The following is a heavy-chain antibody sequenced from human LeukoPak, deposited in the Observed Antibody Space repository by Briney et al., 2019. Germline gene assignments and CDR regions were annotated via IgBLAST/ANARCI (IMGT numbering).Heavy chain of an antibody. J-gene: IGHJ5*01. Sequence: GGSLRLSCAASGFTFSTYGVYWVRQAPGKGREGVSVIYSGGSTYYADSVKGRFTISRDNAKNSLYLQMNSLGAEDTAVYYCARGDDTAMVSGGYNWFDSWGQGTLVTVSS. CDR1: GFTFSTYG. V-gene: IGHV3-66*01. D-gene: IGHD5-18*01. CDR3: ARGDDTAMVSGGYNWFDS. CDR2: IYSGGST.